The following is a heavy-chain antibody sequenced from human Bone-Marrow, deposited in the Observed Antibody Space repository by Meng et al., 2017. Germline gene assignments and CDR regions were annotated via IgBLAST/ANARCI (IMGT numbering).Heavy chain of an antibody. CDR3: AGDARNGYDY. CDR2: ISSSSSYI. CDR1: GFTISSYS. J-gene: IGHJ4*02. V-gene: IGHV3-21*01. Sequence: GESLNISCAASGFTISSYSMNWVRQAPGKGLEWVSSISSSSSYIYYADSVKGRFTISRDNAKNSLYLQMNSLRAEDTAVYYCAGDARNGYDYWGQGTLVTVSS. D-gene: IGHD4-11*01.